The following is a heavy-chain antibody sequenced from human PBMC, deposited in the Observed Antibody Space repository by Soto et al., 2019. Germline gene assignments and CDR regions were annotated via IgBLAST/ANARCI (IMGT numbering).Heavy chain of an antibody. V-gene: IGHV3-23*01. J-gene: IGHJ4*02. CDR2: ISGSGGST. CDR1: GFTFSSYA. D-gene: IGHD5-18*01. CDR3: AKEIRVDTWLLPYDY. Sequence: PGGSLRLSCAASGFTFSSYAMSWVRQAPGKGLEWVSAISGSGGSTYYADSVKGRFAISRDNSKNTLYLQMNSLRAEDTAVYYCAKEIRVDTWLLPYDYWGQGTLVTVSS.